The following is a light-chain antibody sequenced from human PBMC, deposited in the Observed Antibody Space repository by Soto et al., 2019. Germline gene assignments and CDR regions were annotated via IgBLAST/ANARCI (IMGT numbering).Light chain of an antibody. J-gene: IGKJ5*01. CDR1: QSLISH. CDR2: DAS. Sequence: EMEWTEWPVTLWWSQGQGGTVSGMAVQSLISHLAWYQQKPGQAPRLLIYDASNRATGIPARFSGSRSGTAFTLTIRSLAPEDFAVYSCQQGSHSAPVFTNGLGTRLEIK. V-gene: IGKV3-11*01. CDR3: QQGSHSAPVFT.